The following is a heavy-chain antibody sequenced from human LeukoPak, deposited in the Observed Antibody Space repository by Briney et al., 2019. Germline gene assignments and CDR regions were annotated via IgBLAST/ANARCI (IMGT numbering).Heavy chain of an antibody. D-gene: IGHD3-10*01. J-gene: IGHJ4*02. Sequence: VGSLRLSCAASGFTFSSYAMHWVRQAPGKGQEYVSAIRSNGGSTYYANSVKGRFTISRDNSKNTLYVQMGSLRAEDMAVYYCARGGWGGAGTGRHYWGQGTLVTVSS. CDR2: IRSNGGST. CDR3: ARGGWGGAGTGRHY. V-gene: IGHV3-64*01. CDR1: GFTFSSYA.